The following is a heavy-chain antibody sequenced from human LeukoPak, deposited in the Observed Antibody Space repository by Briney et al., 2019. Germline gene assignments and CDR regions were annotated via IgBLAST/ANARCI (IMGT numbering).Heavy chain of an antibody. J-gene: IGHJ4*02. V-gene: IGHV4-31*03. Sequence: SETLSLTCTVSGGSNSSGDYYWGWIRQHPGKGLEWIGYIYYSGTTYYNPSLRSRVTISVDTSKNQFSLKLNSVTAADTAVYYCARDRYGGYDFDYWGQGTLVTVSS. CDR3: ARDRYGGYDFDY. D-gene: IGHD5-12*01. CDR2: IYYSGTT. CDR1: GGSNSSGDYY.